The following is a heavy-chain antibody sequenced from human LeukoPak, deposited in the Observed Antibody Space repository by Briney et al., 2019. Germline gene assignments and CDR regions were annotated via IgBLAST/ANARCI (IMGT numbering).Heavy chain of an antibody. V-gene: IGHV3-30*04. Sequence: GGSLRLSCAASGFTFSSYAMHWVRQAPGKGLEWVAVISYDGSNKYYADSVKGRFTISRDNSKNTLYLQMNSLRAEDTAVYYCAKELSDSSGFRPYYFDYWGQGTLVTVSS. J-gene: IGHJ4*02. CDR2: ISYDGSNK. D-gene: IGHD3-22*01. CDR3: AKELSDSSGFRPYYFDY. CDR1: GFTFSSYA.